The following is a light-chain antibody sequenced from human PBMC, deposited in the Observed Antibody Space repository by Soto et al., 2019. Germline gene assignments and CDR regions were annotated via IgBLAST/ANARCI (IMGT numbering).Light chain of an antibody. CDR2: RAD. V-gene: IGLV1-47*01. Sequence: QSVLTQPPSASGTPGHTVTISCSGRSSNIGSNYVYLYQELPGTAPRLLMYRADQRPSGVPDRFSGSKSGASASVAISGLRSEVEGDYDCVAWDDNGSGLVFGGGTKLTVL. CDR3: VAWDDNGSGLV. J-gene: IGLJ2*01. CDR1: SSNIGSNY.